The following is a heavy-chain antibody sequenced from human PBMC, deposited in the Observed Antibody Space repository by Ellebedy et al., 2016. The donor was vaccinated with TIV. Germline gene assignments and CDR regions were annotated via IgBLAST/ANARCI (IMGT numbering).Heavy chain of an antibody. CDR3: ARGSPSWGIAARRYFDY. D-gene: IGHD6-6*01. J-gene: IGHJ4*02. CDR2: INHSGST. V-gene: IGHV4-34*01. CDR1: GGSFSGYY. Sequence: SQTLSLTXXVYGGSFSGYYWSWIRQPPGKGLEWIGEINHSGSTNYNPSLKSRVTISVDTSKNQFSLKLSSVTAADTAVYYCARGSPSWGIAARRYFDYWGQGTLVTVSS.